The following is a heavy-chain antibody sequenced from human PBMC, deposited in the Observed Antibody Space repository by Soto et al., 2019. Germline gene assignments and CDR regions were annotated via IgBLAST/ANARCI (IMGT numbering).Heavy chain of an antibody. V-gene: IGHV3-7*01. CDR3: ARGPQPPPPHLYNWNYEELLWYYGMDV. CDR1: GFTFSSYW. CDR2: IKQDGSEK. Sequence: VQLVESGGGLVQPGGSLRLSCAASGFTFSSYWMSWVRQAPGKGLEWVANIKQDGSEKYYVDSVKGRFTISRDNAKNSLYLQMNSLSAEDTAVYYCARGPQPPPPHLYNWNYEELLWYYGMDVWGQGTTVTVSS. D-gene: IGHD1-7*01. J-gene: IGHJ6*02.